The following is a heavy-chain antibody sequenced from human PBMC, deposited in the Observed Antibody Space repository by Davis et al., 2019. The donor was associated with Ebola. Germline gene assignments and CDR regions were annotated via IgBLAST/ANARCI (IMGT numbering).Heavy chain of an antibody. CDR2: IYPGDSDT. CDR3: ARHDRWLGRRYYYYYMDV. V-gene: IGHV5-51*01. CDR1: GYSFTSYW. Sequence: PGGSLRLSCKGSGYSFTSYWIGWVRQMPGKGLEWMGIIYPGDSDTRYSPSFQGQVTISADKSISTAYLQWSSLKASDTAMYYCARHDRWLGRRYYYYYMDVWGKGTTVTVSS. J-gene: IGHJ6*03. D-gene: IGHD4-23*01.